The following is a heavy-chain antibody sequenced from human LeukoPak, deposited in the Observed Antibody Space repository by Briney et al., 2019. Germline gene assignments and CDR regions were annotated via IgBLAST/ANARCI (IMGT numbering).Heavy chain of an antibody. CDR3: SQDVHSIIGAFYI. Sequence: QTGGSLRLSCAASGFTFSNYAMCWVRQAPGKGLEWVSVISDSGGSTHYADSVKGRFTISRDNSKNMLYLQMNILRADDTALYYFSQDVHSIIGAFYIWGQGTMVTVSS. CDR1: GFTFSNYA. V-gene: IGHV3-23*01. J-gene: IGHJ3*02. CDR2: ISDSGGST. D-gene: IGHD1-1*01.